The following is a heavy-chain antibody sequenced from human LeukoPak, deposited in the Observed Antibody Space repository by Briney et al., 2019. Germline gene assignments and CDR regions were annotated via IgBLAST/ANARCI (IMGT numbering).Heavy chain of an antibody. CDR1: GFAFSSYS. CDR2: MNQDGSEK. V-gene: IGHV3-7*01. D-gene: IGHD1-26*01. CDR3: ARGGELLRPADY. J-gene: IGHJ4*02. Sequence: GGSLRLSCAASGFAFSSYSMNWVRQAPGKGLEWVANMNQDGSEKYYVDSVKGRFTISRDNAKNSLYLKMNNLRAEDTAVYYCARGGELLRPADYWGQGTLVTVSS.